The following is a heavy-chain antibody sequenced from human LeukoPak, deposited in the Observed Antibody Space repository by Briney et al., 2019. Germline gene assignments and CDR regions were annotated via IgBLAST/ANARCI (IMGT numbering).Heavy chain of an antibody. V-gene: IGHV4-59*12. CDR2: IYHSGST. Sequence: SETLSLTCTVSGDSISSYYWSWIRQPPGKGLEWIGYIYHSGSTYYNPSLKSRVTISVDRSKNQFSLKLSSVTAADTAVYYCARVGQWELPHFDYWGQGTLVTVSS. D-gene: IGHD1-26*01. CDR3: ARVGQWELPHFDY. CDR1: GDSISSYY. J-gene: IGHJ4*02.